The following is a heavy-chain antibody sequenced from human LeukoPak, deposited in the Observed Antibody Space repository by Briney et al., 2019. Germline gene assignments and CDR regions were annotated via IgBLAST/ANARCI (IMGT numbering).Heavy chain of an antibody. CDR1: GGSISSYY. D-gene: IGHD2-15*01. Sequence: SETLSLTCTVSGGSISSYYWSWIRQPPGKGLEWIGYIYYSGSTNYNPSLKSRVTISVDTSKNQFSLKLSSVTAADTAVYYCAKDTWVAALLYYFDYWGQGTLVTVSS. J-gene: IGHJ4*02. CDR2: IYYSGST. V-gene: IGHV4-59*01. CDR3: AKDTWVAALLYYFDY.